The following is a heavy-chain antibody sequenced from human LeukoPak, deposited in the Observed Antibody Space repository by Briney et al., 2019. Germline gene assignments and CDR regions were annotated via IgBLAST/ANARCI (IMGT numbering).Heavy chain of an antibody. J-gene: IGHJ6*02. Sequence: PGGSLRLSCAASGFTFSSYSMNWVRQAPGKGLEWVSSISSSSSYIYYADSVKGRFTISRDNAKNSLYLQMNSLRAEDTAVYYCARDGHYYDSSGYPGDNYYYGMDVWGQGTTVTVSS. CDR2: ISSSSSYI. V-gene: IGHV3-21*01. CDR3: ARDGHYYDSSGYPGDNYYYGMDV. D-gene: IGHD3-22*01. CDR1: GFTFSSYS.